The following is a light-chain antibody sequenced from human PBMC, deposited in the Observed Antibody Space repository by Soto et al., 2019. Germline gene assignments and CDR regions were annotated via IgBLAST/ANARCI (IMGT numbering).Light chain of an antibody. CDR1: HTISSW. CDR2: KAS. J-gene: IGKJ1*01. CDR3: QHYNSYSEA. Sequence: DIQMTQSPSTLSGPVGDRVTITCRASHTISSWLAWYQQKPGKAPKLLIYKASTLKSGVPSRFSGSGSGTEFTLTISSLQPDDFATYYCQHYNSYSEAFGQGTKVDI. V-gene: IGKV1-5*03.